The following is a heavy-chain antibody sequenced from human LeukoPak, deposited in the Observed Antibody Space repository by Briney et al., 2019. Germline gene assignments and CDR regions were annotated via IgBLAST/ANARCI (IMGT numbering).Heavy chain of an antibody. CDR1: GGSISSGGYY. V-gene: IGHV4-31*03. Sequence: SETLSITCTVSGGSISSGGYYWSWIRQHPGKGLEWIGYIYYSGSTYYNPSLKSRVTISVDTSKNQFSLKLSSVTAADTAVYYCARGNYYDSSGYSPLYYFDYWGQGTLVTVSS. D-gene: IGHD3-22*01. CDR3: ARGNYYDSSGYSPLYYFDY. J-gene: IGHJ4*02. CDR2: IYYSGST.